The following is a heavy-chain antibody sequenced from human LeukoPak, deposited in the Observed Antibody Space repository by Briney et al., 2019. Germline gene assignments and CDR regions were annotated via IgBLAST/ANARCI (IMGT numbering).Heavy chain of an antibody. Sequence: GESLKISCKGSGYSFTNYWTTWVRQMPGKGLEWMGRIDPSDSYTNYSPSFQGHVTISADRSISAAYLQWSSLKASDTAMYYCARQSIMENYFDYWGQGTLVTVSS. CDR2: IDPSDSYT. J-gene: IGHJ4*02. CDR3: ARQSIMENYFDY. CDR1: GYSFTNYW. D-gene: IGHD3-16*01. V-gene: IGHV5-10-1*01.